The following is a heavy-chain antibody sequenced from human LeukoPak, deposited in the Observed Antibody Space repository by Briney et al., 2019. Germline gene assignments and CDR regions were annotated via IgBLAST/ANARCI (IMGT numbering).Heavy chain of an antibody. CDR3: ARFEGLVAGLDQ. Sequence: GSLRLSCAASGFTFSGYGMHWVRQAPGKGLEWVAVIWYDGSKAYYVDSVKGRFTISRDNSKNTLYLQMNSLRVDDTGVCYCARFEGLVAGLDQWGRGTLVTVSS. CDR2: IWYDGSKA. V-gene: IGHV3-33*01. CDR1: GFTFSGYG. J-gene: IGHJ5*02. D-gene: IGHD6-19*01.